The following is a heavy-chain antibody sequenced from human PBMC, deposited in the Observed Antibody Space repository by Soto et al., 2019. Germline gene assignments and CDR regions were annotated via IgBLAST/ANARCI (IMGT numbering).Heavy chain of an antibody. CDR1: GYTFTSHV. Sequence: GASVKVSCKASGYTFTSHVINWVRQAPGQGLEWLGRINPKSGGTSTAQKFQGWVTMTTDTSISTASMELTRLTSDDTAIYYCARGDSTDCSNGVCSFFYNHDMDVWGQGTTVTVSS. CDR2: INPKSGGT. D-gene: IGHD2-8*01. J-gene: IGHJ6*02. CDR3: ARGDSTDCSNGVCSFFYNHDMDV. V-gene: IGHV1-2*04.